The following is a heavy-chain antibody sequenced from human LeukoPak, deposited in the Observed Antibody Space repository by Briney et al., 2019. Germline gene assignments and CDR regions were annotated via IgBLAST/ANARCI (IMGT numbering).Heavy chain of an antibody. CDR1: GFTFDNHA. D-gene: IGHD1-14*01. V-gene: IGHV3-23*01. Sequence: GGSLRLSCAASGFTFDNHATSWVRQAPGKGLEWVSAIGYGGHSTYYADSVKGRFTISRDNSRNTVYLQMNSLRAEDTAVYYCAKDWASGNYFDYWGQGTLVTVSS. CDR2: IGYGGHST. J-gene: IGHJ4*02. CDR3: AKDWASGNYFDY.